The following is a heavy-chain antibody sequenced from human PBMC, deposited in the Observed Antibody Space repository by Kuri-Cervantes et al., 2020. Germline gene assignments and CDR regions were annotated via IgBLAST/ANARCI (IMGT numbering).Heavy chain of an antibody. CDR3: ARDYRTYGYSRGAFDI. CDR1: GFTFDDYA. CDR2: ISWNSGSI. V-gene: IGHV3-9*01. D-gene: IGHD5-18*01. Sequence: SLKISCAASGFTFDDYAMHWVRQAPGKGLEWVSGISWNSGSIGYADSVKGRFTISRDNAKNSLYLQMNSLRVEDTALYYCARDYRTYGYSRGAFDIWGQGTMVTVSS. J-gene: IGHJ3*02.